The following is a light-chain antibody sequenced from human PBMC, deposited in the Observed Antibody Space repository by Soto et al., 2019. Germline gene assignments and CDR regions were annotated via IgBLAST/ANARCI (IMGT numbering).Light chain of an antibody. CDR1: QSVSSSY. Sequence: ESVLTQSPGTLSLSPGERATLSCRASQSVSSSYLAWYQQKPGQAPRLLIYGASSRATGIPDRFSGSGSGTDFILTISRLEPEDFAVYYCQPYGSSSYTFGQGTKLEIK. J-gene: IGKJ2*01. CDR3: QPYGSSSYT. CDR2: GAS. V-gene: IGKV3-20*01.